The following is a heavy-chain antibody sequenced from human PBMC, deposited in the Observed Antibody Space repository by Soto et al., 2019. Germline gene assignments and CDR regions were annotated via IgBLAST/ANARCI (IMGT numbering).Heavy chain of an antibody. V-gene: IGHV4-4*02. CDR2: IHYIGTA. CDR3: ARRSPINVAGGGFGMYWYDP. CDR1: GGSVITSDW. Sequence: QVLLQESGPGVVEPSGTLSLTCTVSGGSVITSDWWTWVRQAPGKGLEWIAEIHYIGTATYNPSLKSRLSVSVDNSKNQFSLKVNSVTAADTAVYFCARRSPINVAGGGFGMYWYDPWGPGTLVSVSS. J-gene: IGHJ5*02. D-gene: IGHD6-19*01.